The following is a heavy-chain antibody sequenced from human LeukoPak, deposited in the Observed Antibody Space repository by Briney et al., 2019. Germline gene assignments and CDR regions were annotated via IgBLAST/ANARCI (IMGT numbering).Heavy chain of an antibody. D-gene: IGHD3-16*01. V-gene: IGHV4-39*01. Sequence: SETLSLTCTVSGGSISSSSYYWGWIRQPPGKGLEWIGSIYYSGSTYYNPSLKSRVTISVDTSKNQFSLKLSSVTAADTAVYYCARRGHYYYYYYMDVWGKGTTVTVSS. CDR2: IYYSGST. J-gene: IGHJ6*03. CDR3: ARRGHYYYYYYMDV. CDR1: GGSISSSSYY.